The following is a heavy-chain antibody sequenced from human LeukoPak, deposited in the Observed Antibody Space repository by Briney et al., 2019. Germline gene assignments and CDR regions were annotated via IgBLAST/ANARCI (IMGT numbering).Heavy chain of an antibody. CDR2: IYTSGST. CDR3: ATGGYSSGWSPYYFDY. D-gene: IGHD6-19*01. V-gene: IGHV4-4*07. J-gene: IGHJ4*02. CDR1: GGSISSYY. Sequence: SETLSLTCTVSGGSISSYYWSWIRQPAGKGLEWIGRIYTSGSTNYNPSLKSRVTMSVDTSKNQFSLNLSSVTAADTAVYYCATGGYSSGWSPYYFDYWGQGTLVTVSS.